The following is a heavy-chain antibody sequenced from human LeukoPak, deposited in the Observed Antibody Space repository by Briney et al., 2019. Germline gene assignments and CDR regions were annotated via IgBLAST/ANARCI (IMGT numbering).Heavy chain of an antibody. D-gene: IGHD6-13*01. CDR1: GFTFSSYA. CDR3: ARGGWQQLVPDWFDP. Sequence: GGSLRLSCAASGFTFSSYAMHWVRQAPGKGLEWVAVISYDGSNKYYADSVKGRFTISRDNSKNTLYLQMNSLRAEDTAVYYCARGGWQQLVPDWFDPWGQGTLVTVSS. CDR2: ISYDGSNK. J-gene: IGHJ5*02. V-gene: IGHV3-30-3*01.